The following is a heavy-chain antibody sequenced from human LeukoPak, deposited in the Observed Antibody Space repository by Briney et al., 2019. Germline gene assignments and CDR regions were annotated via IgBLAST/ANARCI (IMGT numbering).Heavy chain of an antibody. CDR3: ARSVGAIDY. D-gene: IGHD1-26*01. J-gene: IGHJ4*02. Sequence: GRSLRLSCAASGFTFSSYAMHWVRQAPGKGLEWVAVISYDGSNKYYADSVKGRFTISRDNSKNTLYLQMNSLRAEDTAVYYCARSVGAIDYWGQGTLVTVSS. CDR1: GFTFSSYA. V-gene: IGHV3-30-3*01. CDR2: ISYDGSNK.